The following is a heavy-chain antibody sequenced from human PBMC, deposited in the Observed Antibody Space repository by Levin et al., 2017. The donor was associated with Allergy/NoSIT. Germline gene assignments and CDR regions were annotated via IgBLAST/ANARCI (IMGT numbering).Heavy chain of an antibody. Sequence: WASVKVSCKASGGTFSSYAISWVRQAPGQGLEWMGGIIPIFGTANYAQKFQGRVTITADKSTSTAYMELSSLRSEDTAVYYCAREIAARKDDAFDIWGQGTMVTVSS. V-gene: IGHV1-69*06. D-gene: IGHD6-6*01. CDR1: GGTFSSYA. J-gene: IGHJ3*02. CDR2: IIPIFGTA. CDR3: AREIAARKDDAFDI.